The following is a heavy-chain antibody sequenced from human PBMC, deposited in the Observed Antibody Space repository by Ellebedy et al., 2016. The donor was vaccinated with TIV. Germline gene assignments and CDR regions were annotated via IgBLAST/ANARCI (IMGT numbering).Heavy chain of an antibody. D-gene: IGHD6-13*01. V-gene: IGHV4-4*02. J-gene: IGHJ4*02. Sequence: MPSETLSLTCAVSSDSISTSYWWNWVRQPPGKGLEWIGEVFDGDSPIYNPSLRCRLAISVDKSKKRLSLRLSSVTAADSAVYYCVKVYLKYSNREDYWGQGTLVTVSS. CDR3: VKVYLKYSNREDY. CDR1: SDSISTSYW. CDR2: VFDGDSP.